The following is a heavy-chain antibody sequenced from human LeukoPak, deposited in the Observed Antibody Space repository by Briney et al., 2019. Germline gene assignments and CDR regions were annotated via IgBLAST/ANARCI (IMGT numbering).Heavy chain of an antibody. CDR3: EKSSITVSIPGVDV. J-gene: IGHJ6*04. D-gene: IGHD1-20*01. Sequence: PGGSLRLSCAASGLTFSAYAMGWVRQAPGKGLEWVARTNGSGGSKNNAYAEKGRYTISRDNSMNTLYLEVNSLSAEDTAVYNCEKSSITVSIPGVDVWGKGTTVTVSS. CDR1: GLTFSAYA. V-gene: IGHV3-23*01. CDR2: TNGSGGSK.